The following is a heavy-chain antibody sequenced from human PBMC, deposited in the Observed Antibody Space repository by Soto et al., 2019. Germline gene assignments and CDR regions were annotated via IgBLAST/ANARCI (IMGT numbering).Heavy chain of an antibody. CDR3: ARPRFRGMDV. V-gene: IGHV3-7*03. CDR2: IKEDGSEK. J-gene: IGHJ6*02. CDR1: GFRISNYF. D-gene: IGHD3-10*01. Sequence: GGSLRLSCVGSGFRISNYFMSWVRQAPGKGLEWVANIKEDGSEKYYVESVKGRFTISRDNAKNSLYLQVNSLRDEDTAVYYCARPRFRGMDVWGQGTTVTVS.